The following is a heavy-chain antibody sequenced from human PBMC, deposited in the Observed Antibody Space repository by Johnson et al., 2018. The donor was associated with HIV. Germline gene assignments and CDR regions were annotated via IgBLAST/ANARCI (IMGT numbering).Heavy chain of an antibody. J-gene: IGHJ3*02. V-gene: IGHV3-66*01. D-gene: IGHD1-1*01. Sequence: VQLVESGGGSVQTGGSLRLSCAASGFTVSSNYMSWVRQAPGKGLEWVSVIYSGGTMYSADSVKGRFTISRNNANNSLHLQRNNLRAEDTAVYFCATVWRNEGRHSFDTWGQGTVVTVSS. CDR3: ATVWRNEGRHSFDT. CDR1: GFTVSSNY. CDR2: IYSGGTM.